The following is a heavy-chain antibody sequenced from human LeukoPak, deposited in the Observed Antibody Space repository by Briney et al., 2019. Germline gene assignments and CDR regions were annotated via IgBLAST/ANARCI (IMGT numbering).Heavy chain of an antibody. J-gene: IGHJ6*03. CDR2: ISSSSSYI. V-gene: IGHV3-21*01. D-gene: IGHD3-3*01. CDR3: ARGFGVAYYYYYMDV. CDR1: GFTFSSYS. Sequence: GGSLRLSCAASGFTFSSYSINWVRQAPGKGLEWVSSISSSSSYIYYADSVKGRFTISRDNAKNSLYLQMNSLRAEDTAVYYCARGFGVAYYYYYMDVWGKGTTVTISS.